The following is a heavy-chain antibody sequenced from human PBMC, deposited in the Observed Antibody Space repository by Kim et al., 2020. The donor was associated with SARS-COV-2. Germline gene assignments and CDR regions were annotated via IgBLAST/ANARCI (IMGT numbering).Heavy chain of an antibody. CDR3: ATNYDILTGFDY. D-gene: IGHD3-9*01. Sequence: KYTPTPKSRGTISVDTSKNQFSLKLSSVTAADTAVYYCATNYDILTGFDYWGQGTLVTVSS. J-gene: IGHJ4*02. V-gene: IGHV4-34*13.